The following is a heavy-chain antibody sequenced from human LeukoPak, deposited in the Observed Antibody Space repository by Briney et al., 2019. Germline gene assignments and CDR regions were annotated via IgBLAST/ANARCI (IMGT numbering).Heavy chain of an antibody. V-gene: IGHV1-8*01. Sequence: ASVKVSCKASGYIFTSYDINWVRQAPGQGLEWMGWMNPNSGNTGYAQKFQGRVTITADKSTSTAYMELSSLRSEDTAVYYCARGQAAAGTRYFQHWGQGTLVTVSS. CDR2: MNPNSGNT. J-gene: IGHJ1*01. D-gene: IGHD6-13*01. CDR1: GYIFTSYD. CDR3: ARGQAAAGTRYFQH.